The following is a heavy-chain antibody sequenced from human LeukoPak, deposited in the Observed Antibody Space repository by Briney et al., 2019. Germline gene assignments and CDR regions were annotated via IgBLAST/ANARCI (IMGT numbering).Heavy chain of an antibody. Sequence: GGSLRLSCAASGFTFDDYGMSWVRQAPGKGLEWVSGINWNGGSTGYADSVKGRFTISRDNAKNSLYLQMNSLRAEDTALYYCARGLVGATTSYYFDYWAREPWSPSPQ. CDR3: ARGLVGATTSYYFDY. CDR1: GFTFDDYG. CDR2: INWNGGST. J-gene: IGHJ4*02. D-gene: IGHD1-26*01. V-gene: IGHV3-20*04.